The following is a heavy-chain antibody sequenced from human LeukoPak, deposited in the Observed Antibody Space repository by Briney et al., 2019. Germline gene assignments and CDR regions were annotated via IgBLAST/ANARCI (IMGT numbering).Heavy chain of an antibody. V-gene: IGHV1-69*13. D-gene: IGHD3-10*01. CDR3: ARSGPDAFDI. CDR1: GGTFSSYA. J-gene: IGHJ3*02. CDR2: IIPIFGTA. Sequence: SVKVSCTASGGTFSSYAISWVRQAPGQGLEWMGGIIPIFGTANYAQKFQGRVTITADESTSTAYMELSSLRSENTAVYYCARSGPDAFDIWGQGTMVTVSS.